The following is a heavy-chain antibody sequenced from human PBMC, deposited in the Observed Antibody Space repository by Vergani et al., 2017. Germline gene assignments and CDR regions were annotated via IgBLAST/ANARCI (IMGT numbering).Heavy chain of an antibody. CDR1: GGSISSYY. CDR2: IYYSGST. V-gene: IGHV4-59*01. Sequence: QVQLQQWGAGLLKPSETLSLTCTVSGGSISSYYWSWIRQPPGKGLEWIGYIYYSGSTNYNPSLKSRVTISVDTSKNQFSLKLSSVTAADTAVYYCARGPYYYDSSGYYFDAFDIWGQGTMVTVSS. CDR3: ARGPYYYDSSGYYFDAFDI. D-gene: IGHD3-22*01. J-gene: IGHJ3*02.